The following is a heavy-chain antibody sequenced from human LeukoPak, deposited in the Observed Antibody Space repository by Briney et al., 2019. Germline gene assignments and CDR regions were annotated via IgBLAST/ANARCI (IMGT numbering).Heavy chain of an antibody. Sequence: PGGSLRLSCAASGFTVSSNYMSWVRQAPGKGLEWVSVIYSDGSTYYADSVKGRFIISRDNAKNSLYLQMNSLRAEDTAVYYCARSTRRDYSYGPWGQGTLVTVSS. CDR3: ARSTRRDYSYGP. J-gene: IGHJ4*02. CDR1: GFTVSSNY. V-gene: IGHV3-53*01. D-gene: IGHD5-18*01. CDR2: IYSDGST.